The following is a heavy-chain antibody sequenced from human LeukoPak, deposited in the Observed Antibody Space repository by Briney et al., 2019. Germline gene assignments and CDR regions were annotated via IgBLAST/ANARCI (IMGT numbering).Heavy chain of an antibody. J-gene: IGHJ4*02. Sequence: PGGSLRLSCAASGFPFSSYWMSWVRQAPGKGLEWVANIKQDGSEKYYVDSVKGRFTISRDNAKNSLYLQMNSLRAEDTAVYYCAKEVYSSAWYVDYWGQGTLVTVSS. D-gene: IGHD6-19*01. CDR3: AKEVYSSAWYVDY. CDR1: GFPFSSYW. CDR2: IKQDGSEK. V-gene: IGHV3-7*01.